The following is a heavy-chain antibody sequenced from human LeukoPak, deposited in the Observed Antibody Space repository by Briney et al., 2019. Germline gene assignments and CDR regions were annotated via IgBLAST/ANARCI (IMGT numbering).Heavy chain of an antibody. Sequence: GGSLRLSCAASGFTFSKDWMSWVRQAPGKGLEWVSVTYTGGSTNYADSVKGRFSISRDNSKNTLYLQMNSLRAEDTAVYYCARVDVVTVGKNAFDIWGQGTMVTVSS. CDR3: ARVDVVTVGKNAFDI. CDR2: TYTGGST. D-gene: IGHD4-23*01. V-gene: IGHV3-53*01. J-gene: IGHJ3*02. CDR1: GFTFSKDW.